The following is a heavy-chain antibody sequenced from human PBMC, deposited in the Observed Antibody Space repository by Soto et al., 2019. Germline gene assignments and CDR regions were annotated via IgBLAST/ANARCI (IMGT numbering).Heavy chain of an antibody. CDR2: IYYSGST. CDR3: ARESAYSSSWYWFDP. D-gene: IGHD6-13*01. CDR1: GGSISSGGYY. Sequence: PSETLSLTCTASGGSISSGGYYWSWIRQHPGKGLEWIGYIYYSGSTYYNPSLKSRVTISVDTSKNQFSLKLSSVTAAGTAVYYCARESAYSSSWYWFDPWGQGTLVTVSS. J-gene: IGHJ5*02. V-gene: IGHV4-31*03.